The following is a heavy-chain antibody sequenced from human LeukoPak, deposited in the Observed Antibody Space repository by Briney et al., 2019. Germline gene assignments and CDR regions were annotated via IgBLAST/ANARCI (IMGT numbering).Heavy chain of an antibody. CDR1: GGTFSSYA. D-gene: IGHD1-1*01. J-gene: IGHJ5*02. CDR2: IIPIFGTA. V-gene: IGHV1-69*05. CDR3: ARDVQQEQADTTVGITFDP. Sequence: GASVKVSCKASGGTFSSYAISWVRQAPGQGLEWMGGIIPIFGTANYAQKFQGRVTITTDESTSTAYMELSSLRSEDTAVYYCARDVQQEQADTTVGITFDPWGQGTLVTVSS.